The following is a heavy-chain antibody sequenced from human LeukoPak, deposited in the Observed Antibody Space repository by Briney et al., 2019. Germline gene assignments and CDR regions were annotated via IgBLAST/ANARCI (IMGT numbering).Heavy chain of an antibody. D-gene: IGHD3-22*01. V-gene: IGHV3-30*02. J-gene: IGHJ4*02. CDR2: IRYDGSNK. CDR1: GFTFSSYG. CDR3: ARDRNYYDSSGYYSPFDY. Sequence: PGGSLRLSCAASGFTFSSYGMHWVRQAPGKGLEWVAFIRYDGSNKYYADSVKGRFTISRDNSKNTLYLQMNSLRPEDTAVYYCARDRNYYDSSGYYSPFDYWGQGTLVTVSS.